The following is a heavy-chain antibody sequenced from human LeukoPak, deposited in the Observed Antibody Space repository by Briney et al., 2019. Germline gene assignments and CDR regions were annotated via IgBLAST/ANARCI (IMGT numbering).Heavy chain of an antibody. CDR1: GGSISSYY. J-gene: IGHJ2*01. D-gene: IGHD6-19*01. Sequence: SETLSLTCTVSGGSISSYYWSWIRQPPGKGLEWIGYIHYSGSTNYNPSLKSRVTISVDTSKNQFSLKLSSVTAADTAVYYCARDRSGEFSSGWPWWYFDLWGRGTLVTVSS. V-gene: IGHV4-59*01. CDR2: IHYSGST. CDR3: ARDRSGEFSSGWPWWYFDL.